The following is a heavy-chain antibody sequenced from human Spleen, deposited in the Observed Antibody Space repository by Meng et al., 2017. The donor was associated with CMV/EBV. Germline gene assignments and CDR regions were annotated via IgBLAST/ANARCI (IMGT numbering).Heavy chain of an antibody. D-gene: IGHD1-26*01. CDR1: GFTFSSYG. CDR2: IRYDGSNK. Sequence: GESLKISCGASGFTFSSYGMHWVRQAPGKGLEWVAFIRYDGSNKYYLDSVKGRFTISRDNSKNTLYLQMNSLRAEDTAIYYCARDYGSGTYLGLDSWGQGTLVTVSS. J-gene: IGHJ4*02. V-gene: IGHV3-30*02. CDR3: ARDYGSGTYLGLDS.